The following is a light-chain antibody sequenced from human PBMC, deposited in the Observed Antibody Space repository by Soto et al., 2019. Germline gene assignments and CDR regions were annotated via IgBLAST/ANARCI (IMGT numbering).Light chain of an antibody. Sequence: DIQMTQSPSSVSASVGDRVTITCRASQGISSGLGWYQQKPGKAPNRLIYAASSLQSGVPSRFSGSGSGTEFTLTISSLQPEDFATYYCLQHNSFPRTFGGGTKVEIK. J-gene: IGKJ4*02. CDR2: AAS. CDR1: QGISSG. CDR3: LQHNSFPRT. V-gene: IGKV1-17*01.